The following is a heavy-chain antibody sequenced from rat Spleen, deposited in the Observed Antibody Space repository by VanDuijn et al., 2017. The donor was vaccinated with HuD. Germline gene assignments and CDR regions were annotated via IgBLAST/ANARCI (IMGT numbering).Heavy chain of an antibody. CDR3: ARHGYDGSYYYWDY. Sequence: EVQLVESGGGLVQPGRSLKLSCAASGFTFSDYNMAWVRQAPKKGLEWVASISYDGGSTYYRDSVKGRFTISRDTAKSTLYLQMDSLRSEDTATYYCARHGYDGSYYYWDYWGQGVMVTVSS. V-gene: IGHV5-7*01. D-gene: IGHD1-12*02. CDR2: ISYDGGST. J-gene: IGHJ2*01. CDR1: GFTFSDYN.